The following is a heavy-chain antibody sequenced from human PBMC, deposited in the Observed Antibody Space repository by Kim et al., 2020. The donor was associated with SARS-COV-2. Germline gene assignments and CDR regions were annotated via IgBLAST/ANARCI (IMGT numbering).Heavy chain of an antibody. J-gene: IGHJ5*02. CDR3: ARVRGYSYGLGWFDP. CDR2: INHSGST. D-gene: IGHD5-18*01. V-gene: IGHV4-34*01. CDR1: GGSFSGYY. Sequence: SETLSLTCAVYGGSFSGYYWSWIRQPPGKGLEWIGEINHSGSTNYNPSLESRVTISVDTSKNQFSLKLSSVTAADTAVYYCARVRGYSYGLGWFDPWGQG.